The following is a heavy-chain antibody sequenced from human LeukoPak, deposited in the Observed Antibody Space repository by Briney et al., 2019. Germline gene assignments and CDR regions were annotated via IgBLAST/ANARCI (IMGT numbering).Heavy chain of an antibody. D-gene: IGHD3-22*01. J-gene: IGHJ4*02. CDR3: ASIIRYYYDSSGFPSG. V-gene: IGHV3-21*01. CDR1: GFTFSSHW. Sequence: GGSLRLSCAASGFTFSSHWMSWVRQAPGKGLEWVSSISSSSSYIYYADSAKGRFTISRDNAKNSLYLQMNSLRAEDTAVYYCASIIRYYYDSSGFPSGWGQGTLVTVSS. CDR2: ISSSSSYI.